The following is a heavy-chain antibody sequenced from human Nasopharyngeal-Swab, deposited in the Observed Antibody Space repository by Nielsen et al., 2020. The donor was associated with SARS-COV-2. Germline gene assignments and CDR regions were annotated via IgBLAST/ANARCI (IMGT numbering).Heavy chain of an antibody. CDR2: IYYSGST. CDR3: ARATYYYDSSGYYSEGVFDY. Sequence: SETLSLTCTVSGGSISSYYWGWIRQPPGKGLERIGSIYYSGSTYYNPSLKSRVTISVDTSKNQFSLKLSSVTAADTAVYYCARATYYYDSSGYYSEGVFDYWGQGTLVTVSS. CDR1: GGSISSYY. V-gene: IGHV4-39*01. J-gene: IGHJ4*02. D-gene: IGHD3-22*01.